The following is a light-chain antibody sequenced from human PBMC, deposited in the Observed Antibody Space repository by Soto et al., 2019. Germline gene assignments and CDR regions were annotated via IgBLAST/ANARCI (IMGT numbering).Light chain of an antibody. J-gene: IGKJ1*01. CDR3: QQCASSPPT. CDR1: QSVGNNY. CDR2: AAS. V-gene: IGKV3-20*01. Sequence: DIVLTQSPGTLSLSPGDRATLSCRASQSVGNNYLAWYQQRPGQAPRLLIYAASRRATGIPDRFSGSGSGTDFTLTISRLEPDDFAVYYCQQCASSPPTFGQGTKVEIK.